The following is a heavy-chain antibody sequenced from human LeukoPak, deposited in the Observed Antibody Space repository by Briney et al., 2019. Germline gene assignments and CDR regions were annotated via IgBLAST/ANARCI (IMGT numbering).Heavy chain of an antibody. CDR1: GFTFSSYG. V-gene: IGHV3-30*02. CDR3: AKXXXVGXDSXDY. D-gene: IGHD1-26*01. Sequence: GGSLRLSCAASGFTFSSYGMHWVRQAPGKGLEWVAFIRYDGSNKYYADSVKGRFTISRDNSKNTLYLQMNSLRAEDTAVYYCAKXXXVGXDSXDYXGQGTLVTVXX. J-gene: IGHJ4*02. CDR2: IRYDGSNK.